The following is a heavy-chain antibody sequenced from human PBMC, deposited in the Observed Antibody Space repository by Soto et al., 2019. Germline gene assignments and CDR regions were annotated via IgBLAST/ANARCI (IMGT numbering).Heavy chain of an antibody. CDR1: GGSISSYY. CDR3: ARQDRYGVYCMDV. J-gene: IGHJ6*02. V-gene: IGHV4-59*08. D-gene: IGHD4-17*01. Sequence: QVQLQESGPGLVKPSETLSLTCTVSGGSISSYYWSWIRQPPGKGLEWIGYIYYSGSTNYNPSLTSRVTISVDTSKNQSSLQLSSVTAADTAVYYCARQDRYGVYCMDVWGQGTTVTVSS. CDR2: IYYSGST.